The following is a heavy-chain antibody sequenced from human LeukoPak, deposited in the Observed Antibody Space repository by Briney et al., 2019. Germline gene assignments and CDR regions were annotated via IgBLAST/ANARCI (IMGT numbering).Heavy chain of an antibody. J-gene: IGHJ6*03. CDR3: ARGVAIFGVADSLYYYYYYMDV. V-gene: IGHV1-18*01. Sequence: GASVKVSCKASGYTFTSYGISWVRQAPGQGLEWMGWISAYNGNTNYAQKLQGRVTMTTDTSTSTAYMELRSLRSDDTAVYYCARGVAIFGVADSLYYYYYYMDVWGKGTTVTVSS. CDR2: ISAYNGNT. CDR1: GYTFTSYG. D-gene: IGHD3-3*01.